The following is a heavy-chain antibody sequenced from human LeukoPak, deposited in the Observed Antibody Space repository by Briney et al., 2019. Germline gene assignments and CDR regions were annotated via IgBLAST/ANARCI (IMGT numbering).Heavy chain of an antibody. Sequence: GGSLRLSCAASGFTFDDYAMHWVRQAPGKGLEWVSAISGGGTSTYYADSVKGRFTISGDTSKNTLYLQMNSLRVEDTAVYYCANEYFDYWGQGTLVTVSS. CDR2: ISGGGTST. CDR3: ANEYFDY. J-gene: IGHJ4*02. CDR1: GFTFDDYA. V-gene: IGHV3-23*01.